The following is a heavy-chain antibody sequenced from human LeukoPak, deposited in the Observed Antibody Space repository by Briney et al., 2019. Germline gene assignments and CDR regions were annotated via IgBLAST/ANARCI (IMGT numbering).Heavy chain of an antibody. D-gene: IGHD1-20*01. Sequence: GGSLRLSCAASGFTFSSYSMNWVRQAPGKGLGWVSYISSSSSTINYADSVKGRFTISRDNAKNSLYLQMNSLRAEDTAVYYCAREARWHNWNSYFDYWGQGTLVTVSS. V-gene: IGHV3-48*04. CDR1: GFTFSSYS. CDR2: ISSSSSTI. CDR3: AREARWHNWNSYFDY. J-gene: IGHJ4*02.